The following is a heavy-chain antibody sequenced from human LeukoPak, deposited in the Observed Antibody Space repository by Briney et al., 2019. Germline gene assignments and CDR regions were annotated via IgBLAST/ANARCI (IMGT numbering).Heavy chain of an antibody. CDR2: IDKEDKGYATAT. D-gene: IGHD1-26*01. Sequence: GGSLRLSCAASGFTFSGCARHWVRQSSGKGLEWVGQIDKEDKGYATATAYAASVKGRFTISRDDSINTAYLQMKSLKTEDTALYYCTRDSGTYNWFDPWGQGTLVTVSS. CDR1: GFTFSGCA. V-gene: IGHV3-73*01. CDR3: TRDSGTYNWFDP. J-gene: IGHJ5*02.